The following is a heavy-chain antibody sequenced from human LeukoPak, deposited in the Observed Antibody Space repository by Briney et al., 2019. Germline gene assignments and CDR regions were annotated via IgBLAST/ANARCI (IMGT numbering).Heavy chain of an antibody. V-gene: IGHV3-15*01. Sequence: PGGSLRLSCAASGFTFSNAWMSWVRQAPGKGLEWDGRIKSKTDGGTTDYAAPVKGRFTISRDDSKNTLYLQMNSLKTEDTAVYYCTTSGPYGDYDYWGQGTLVTVSS. D-gene: IGHD4-17*01. CDR3: TTSGPYGDYDY. J-gene: IGHJ4*02. CDR2: IKSKTDGGTT. CDR1: GFTFSNAW.